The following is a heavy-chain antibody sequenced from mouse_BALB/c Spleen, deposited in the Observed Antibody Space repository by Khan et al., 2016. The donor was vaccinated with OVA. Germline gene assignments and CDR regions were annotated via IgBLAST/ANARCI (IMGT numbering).Heavy chain of an antibody. V-gene: IGHV2-6-1*01. Sequence: VQLQESGPGLVAPSQSLSITCTISGFSLTNYGVHWVRQPPGKGLEWLVVIWSDGSTTYNSDLKSRLNISKDNSKSQAFLKMNSLQTDDTAMYYCARQPYYHYNIMDYWGQGTSVTVSS. D-gene: IGHD2-10*01. CDR1: GFSLTNYG. J-gene: IGHJ4*01. CDR3: ARQPYYHYNIMDY. CDR2: IWSDGST.